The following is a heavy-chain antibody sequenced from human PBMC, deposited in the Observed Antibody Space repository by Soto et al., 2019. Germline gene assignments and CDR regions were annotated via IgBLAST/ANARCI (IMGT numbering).Heavy chain of an antibody. CDR1: GFTFSDYY. CDR2: ISSSGSTI. Sequence: GGSLRLSCAASGFTFSDYYMSWIRQAPGKGLEWVSYISSSGSTIYYADSVKGRFTISRDNAKNSLYLQMNSLRAEDTAGYYCARGVAHYDYIWGSYRNNWFDPWGQGTLVTVSS. CDR3: ARGVAHYDYIWGSYRNNWFDP. D-gene: IGHD3-16*02. J-gene: IGHJ5*02. V-gene: IGHV3-11*01.